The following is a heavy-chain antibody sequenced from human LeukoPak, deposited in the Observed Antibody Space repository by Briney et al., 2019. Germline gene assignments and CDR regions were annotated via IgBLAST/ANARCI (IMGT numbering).Heavy chain of an antibody. D-gene: IGHD1-26*01. Sequence: NASETLSLTCTVSGYSISSGYYWGWIRQPPGKGLEWIGSLYHSGSTYCNPSLKSRVTISVDTSKNQFSLKLSSVTAADTAVYYCARDVKYSSSSRLDPWGQGTLVTVSS. CDR3: ARDVKYSSSSRLDP. J-gene: IGHJ5*02. CDR2: LYHSGST. CDR1: GYSISSGYY. V-gene: IGHV4-38-2*02.